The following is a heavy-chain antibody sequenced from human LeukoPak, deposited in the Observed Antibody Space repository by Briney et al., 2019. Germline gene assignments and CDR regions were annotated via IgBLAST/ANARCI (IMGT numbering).Heavy chain of an antibody. D-gene: IGHD3-22*01. CDR2: ISRSSSYI. Sequence: GGSLRLSCAASGFTFSSYSMNWVRQAPGKGLEWVSSISRSSSYIYYADSVKGRFTISRDNAKNSLYLQMNSLRAEDTAVYYCARARWRDTMIVVPHDPWGQGTLVTVSS. CDR3: ARARWRDTMIVVPHDP. J-gene: IGHJ5*02. CDR1: GFTFSSYS. V-gene: IGHV3-21*01.